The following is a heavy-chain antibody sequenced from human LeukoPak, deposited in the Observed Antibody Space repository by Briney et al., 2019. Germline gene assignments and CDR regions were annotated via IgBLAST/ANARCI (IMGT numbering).Heavy chain of an antibody. D-gene: IGHD6-13*01. J-gene: IGHJ4*02. Sequence: PGGSLRLSCTASGFTFGEYAVSWFRQAPGKGLVWVSRINTDGSSTSYADSVKGRFTISRDNANNTLYLQMNSLRAEDTAVYYCAREVSNRLAAAGTSPFDYWGQGPLVTVSS. V-gene: IGHV3-74*01. CDR3: AREVSNRLAAAGTSPFDY. CDR1: GFTFGEYA. CDR2: INTDGSST.